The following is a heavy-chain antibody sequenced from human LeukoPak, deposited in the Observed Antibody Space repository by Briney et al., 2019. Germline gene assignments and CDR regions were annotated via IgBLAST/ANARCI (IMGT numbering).Heavy chain of an antibody. Sequence: GGSLRLSCAASGFTFSSYEMNWVRQAPGKGLEWVSYISSSGSTIYYADSVKGRFTISRDNSKNTLYLQMNSLRAEDTAVYYCAKLVVVAATVNDYWGQGTLVTVSS. V-gene: IGHV3-48*03. CDR2: ISSSGSTI. CDR1: GFTFSSYE. CDR3: AKLVVVAATVNDY. J-gene: IGHJ4*02. D-gene: IGHD2-15*01.